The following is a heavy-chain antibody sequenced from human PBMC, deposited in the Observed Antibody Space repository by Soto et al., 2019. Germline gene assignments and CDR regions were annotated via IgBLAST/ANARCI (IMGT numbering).Heavy chain of an antibody. CDR3: AHSLIGYYYDSSGSNWFDP. CDR2: IYWDDDK. V-gene: IGHV2-5*02. Sequence: QITLKESGPTLVKPTQTLTLTCTFSGFSLSTSGVGVGWIRQPPGKALEWLALIYWDDDKRYSPSLKSRLTITKDTSKNQVVLTMTNMDPVDTATYYCAHSLIGYYYDSSGSNWFDPWGQGTRVTVSS. J-gene: IGHJ5*02. CDR1: GFSLSTSGVG. D-gene: IGHD3-22*01.